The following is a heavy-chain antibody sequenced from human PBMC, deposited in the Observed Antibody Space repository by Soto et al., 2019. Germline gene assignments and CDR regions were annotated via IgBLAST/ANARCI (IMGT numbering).Heavy chain of an antibody. CDR1: GFTFSSYA. Sequence: EVQMLESGGGLVQPGGSLRLSCATSGFTFSSYAMSWVRRAPGKGLEWVSAISGNAAYTYYADSVKGRFTISRDTYPDTLYLQINSLRAEDMAVYYWAKNGGYDYFDSSGIDSRGQGTLVTVSA. J-gene: IGHJ4*02. V-gene: IGHV3-23*01. CDR2: ISGNAAYT. D-gene: IGHD3-22*01. CDR3: AKNGGYDYFDSSGIDS.